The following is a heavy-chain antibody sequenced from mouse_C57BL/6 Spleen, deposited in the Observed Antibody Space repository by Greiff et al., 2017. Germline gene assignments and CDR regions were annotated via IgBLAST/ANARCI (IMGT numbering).Heavy chain of an antibody. CDR1: GFTFSSYA. D-gene: IGHD3-3*01. Sequence: EVQRVESGGGLVKPGGSLKLSCAASGFTFSSYAMSWVRQTPEKRLEWVATISDGGSYTYYPDNVKGRFTISRDNAKNNLYLQMSHLKSEDTAMYYCARDEGDSWFAYWGQGTLVTVSA. J-gene: IGHJ3*01. CDR2: ISDGGSYT. CDR3: ARDEGDSWFAY. V-gene: IGHV5-4*01.